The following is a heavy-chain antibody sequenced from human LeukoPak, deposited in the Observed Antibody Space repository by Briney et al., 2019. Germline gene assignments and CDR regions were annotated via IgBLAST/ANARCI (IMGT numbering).Heavy chain of an antibody. J-gene: IGHJ4*02. CDR2: ITTTGGTT. Sequence: GGSLRLSCAASGFTFNNYVMSWVRQAPEKGLEWVSSITTTGGTTYYADPVKGRFTISRDNSKNTLYLQMNSLRAEDTAVYYCAKGTGGIAAWKYWGQGTLVTVSS. D-gene: IGHD6-25*01. CDR1: GFTFNNYV. CDR3: AKGTGGIAAWKY. V-gene: IGHV3-23*01.